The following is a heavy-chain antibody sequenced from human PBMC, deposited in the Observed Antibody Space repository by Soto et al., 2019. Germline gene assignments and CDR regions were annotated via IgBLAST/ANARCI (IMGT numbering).Heavy chain of an antibody. CDR2: INHSGST. D-gene: IGHD3-9*01. CDR1: GGSFSGYY. V-gene: IGHV4-34*01. J-gene: IGHJ5*02. Sequence: SETLSLTCAVYGGSFSGYYWSWIRQPPGKGLEWIGEINHSGSTNYNPSLKSRVTISVDTSKNQFSLKLSSVTAADTAVYYCARAGTYDILTGYYNARFDPWGQGTLVTVSS. CDR3: ARAGTYDILTGYYNARFDP.